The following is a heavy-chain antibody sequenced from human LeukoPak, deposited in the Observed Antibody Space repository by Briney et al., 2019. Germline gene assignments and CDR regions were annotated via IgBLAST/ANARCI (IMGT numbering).Heavy chain of an antibody. CDR1: GYTFTSYA. CDR3: ARDVPRVRGVIINGMDV. D-gene: IGHD3-10*01. V-gene: IGHV1-3*01. Sequence: GASVKVSCKASGYTFTSYAMHWVRQAPGQRLEWMGWINAGNGNTKYSQKFQGRVTITRDTSASTASMELSSLRSEDTAVYYCARDVPRVRGVIINGMDVWGKGTTVTVSS. J-gene: IGHJ6*04. CDR2: INAGNGNT.